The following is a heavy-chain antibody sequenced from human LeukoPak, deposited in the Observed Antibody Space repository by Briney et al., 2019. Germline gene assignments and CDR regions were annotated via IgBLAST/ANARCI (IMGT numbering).Heavy chain of an antibody. V-gene: IGHV3-23*01. D-gene: IGHD4-17*01. J-gene: IGHJ3*02. CDR3: GRDPNGDYIGAFDM. Sequence: GGSLRLSCAASGFTFSSYAMIWVRQAPGKGLEWVSAIRGSGGSTYYADSVKDRSTISRDNSKNTLYLQMNSLRAEDTAVYYCGRDPNGDYIGAFDMWGQGTVVTVSS. CDR2: IRGSGGST. CDR1: GFTFSSYA.